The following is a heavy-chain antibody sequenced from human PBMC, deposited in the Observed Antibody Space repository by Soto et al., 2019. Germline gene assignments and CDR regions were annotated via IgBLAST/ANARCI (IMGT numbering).Heavy chain of an antibody. CDR3: SRRSTYYDILTEGHYGMDV. Sequence: QVQLVQSGAEVKKPGASVKVSCKASGYTFTSYGISWVRQAPGQGLEWMGWISAYNGNTNYAQKLQGRVTMTTDTSTSTAYMELSSLRSDDTAVYYCSRRSTYYDILTEGHYGMDVWGQGTTVTVAS. CDR2: ISAYNGNT. J-gene: IGHJ6*02. CDR1: GYTFTSYG. V-gene: IGHV1-18*01. D-gene: IGHD3-9*01.